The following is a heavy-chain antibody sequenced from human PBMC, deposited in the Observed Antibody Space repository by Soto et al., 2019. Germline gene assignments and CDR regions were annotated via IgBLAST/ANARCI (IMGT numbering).Heavy chain of an antibody. V-gene: IGHV4-39*01. J-gene: IGHJ6*03. D-gene: IGHD5-12*01. CDR1: GGSISSSSYY. Sequence: QLQLEESGPGLVKPSETLSLTCTVSGGSISSSSYYWGWIRQSPGKGLEGIGSFYYSGSTYYSPPLRSRVTISGDTSRXXISXRLSSVTAADTAVYYCARISVASRYMDVWGKGTTVTVSS. CDR2: FYYSGST. CDR3: ARISVASRYMDV.